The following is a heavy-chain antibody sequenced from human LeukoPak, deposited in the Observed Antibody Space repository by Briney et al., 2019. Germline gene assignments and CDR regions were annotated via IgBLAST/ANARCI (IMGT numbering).Heavy chain of an antibody. D-gene: IGHD3-22*01. Sequence: GGSLRLSCAASGFTFSDYYMSWIRQAPGQGLEWVSYISSSGSTIYYADSVKGRFTISRDNAKNSLYLQMNSLRAEDTAVYYCASTYGYYDSSGYFDPWGQGTLVTVSS. J-gene: IGHJ5*02. CDR2: ISSSGSTI. CDR1: GFTFSDYY. CDR3: ASTYGYYDSSGYFDP. V-gene: IGHV3-11*01.